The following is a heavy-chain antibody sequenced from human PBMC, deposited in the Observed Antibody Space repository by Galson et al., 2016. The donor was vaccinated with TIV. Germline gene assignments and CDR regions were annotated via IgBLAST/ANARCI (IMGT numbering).Heavy chain of an antibody. D-gene: IGHD6-13*01. J-gene: IGHJ4*02. Sequence: SLRLSCAASGFIFSSYGMYWVRQAPGKGLEWVALIWHDGRNKYYADSVKGRFTVSRDNSKKTLYLQMNSLRAEGTAMYYCARLDDSSSLQYLDFWGLGTLVTVSS. CDR1: GFIFSSYG. CDR2: IWHDGRNK. V-gene: IGHV3-33*01. CDR3: ARLDDSSSLQYLDF.